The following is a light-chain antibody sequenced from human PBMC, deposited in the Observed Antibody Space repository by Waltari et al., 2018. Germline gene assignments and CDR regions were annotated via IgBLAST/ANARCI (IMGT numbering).Light chain of an antibody. CDR1: SSDLDNYNR. CDR2: EVS. J-gene: IGLJ2*01. V-gene: IGLV2-18*01. CDR3: TLHTTTTTV. Sequence: QSALTQPPSVSGSPGQSVTISCTGTSSDLDNYNRVSWYQQPPGTAPKLIIYEVSIRPSGVPDRFSGSKSGDTASLTISGLQAEDEADYYCTLHTTTTTVFGGGTKVTVL.